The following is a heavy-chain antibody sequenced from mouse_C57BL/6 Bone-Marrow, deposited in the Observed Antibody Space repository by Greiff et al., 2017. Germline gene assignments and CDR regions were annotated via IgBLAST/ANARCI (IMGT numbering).Heavy chain of an antibody. CDR2: ISNGGGST. CDR1: GFTFSDYY. CDR3: ANQGFAY. V-gene: IGHV5-12*01. D-gene: IGHD3-2*02. Sequence: EVKVVESGGGLVQPGGSLKLSCAASGFTFSDYYMYWVRQTPEKRLEWVAYISNGGGSTYYPDTVKGRFTISRDNAKNTLYLQMSRLKSEDTAMYYCANQGFAYWGQGTLVTVSA. J-gene: IGHJ3*01.